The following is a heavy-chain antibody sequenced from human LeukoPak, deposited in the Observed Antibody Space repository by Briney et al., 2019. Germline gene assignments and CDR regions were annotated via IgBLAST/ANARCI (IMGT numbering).Heavy chain of an antibody. CDR1: GGTFSSYA. V-gene: IGHV1-69*01. J-gene: IGHJ6*02. CDR2: IIPIFGTA. Sequence: SVKVSCKASGGTFSSYAISWVRQAPGKGLEWMGGIIPIFGTANYAQKFQGRVTITADESTSTAYMELSSLRSEDTAVYYCARDRGANYGDYYYYGMDVWGQGTTVTVSS. D-gene: IGHD4-17*01. CDR3: ARDRGANYGDYYYYGMDV.